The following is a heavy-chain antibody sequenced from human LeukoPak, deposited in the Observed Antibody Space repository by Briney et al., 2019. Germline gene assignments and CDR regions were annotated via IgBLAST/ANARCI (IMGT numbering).Heavy chain of an antibody. D-gene: IGHD3-3*01. V-gene: IGHV3-9*01. CDR1: GFTFDDYA. CDR2: ISWNSGSI. Sequence: GGSLRLSCAASGFTFDDYAMHWVRQAPGKGLEWVSGISWNSGSIGYADSVKGRFTISRDNAKNSLYLQMNSLRAEDTALYYCAKGALRAPGIYYFDYWGQGTLVTVSS. CDR3: AKGALRAPGIYYFDY. J-gene: IGHJ4*02.